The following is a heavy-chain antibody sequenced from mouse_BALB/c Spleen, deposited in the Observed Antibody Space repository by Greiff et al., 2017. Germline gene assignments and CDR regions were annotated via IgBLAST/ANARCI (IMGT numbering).Heavy chain of an antibody. V-gene: IGHV5-6-3*01. Sequence: DVKLVESGGGLVQPGGSLKLSCAASGFTFSSYGMSWVRQTPDKRLELVATINSNGGSTYYPDSVKGRFTISRDNAKNTLYLQMSSLKSEDTAMYYCARDGYDSYYFDYWGQGTTLTVSS. CDR1: GFTFSSYG. D-gene: IGHD2-14*01. CDR2: INSNGGST. J-gene: IGHJ2*01. CDR3: ARDGYDSYYFDY.